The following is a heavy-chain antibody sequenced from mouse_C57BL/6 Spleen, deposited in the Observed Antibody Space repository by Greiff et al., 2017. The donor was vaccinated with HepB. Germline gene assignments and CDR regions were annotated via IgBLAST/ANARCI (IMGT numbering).Heavy chain of an antibody. V-gene: IGHV1-82*01. Sequence: QVQLQQSGPELVKPGASVKISCKASGYAFSSSWMNWVKQRPGKGLEWIGRIYPGDGDTNYNGKFKGKATLPADKSSSTAYMQLSSLTSEDSAVYFCARSFITTVVARYFDVWGTGTTVTVSS. CDR3: ARSFITTVVARYFDV. CDR1: GYAFSSSW. CDR2: IYPGDGDT. D-gene: IGHD1-1*01. J-gene: IGHJ1*03.